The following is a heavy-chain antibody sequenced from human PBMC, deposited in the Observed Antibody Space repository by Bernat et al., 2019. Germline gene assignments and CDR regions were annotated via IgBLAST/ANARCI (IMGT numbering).Heavy chain of an antibody. Sequence: EVQLVQSGAEVIQPGESLKISCKGSGYTFTNYRIAWVRHMPGKGLEWMGIINPADSETGYSPSFQGQVTISADKSISTAYLQWSSLKASDTAMYYCARQYYYDSSGNSFDNWGQGTQVTVSS. J-gene: IGHJ4*02. V-gene: IGHV5-51*01. CDR3: ARQYYYDSSGNSFDN. CDR2: INPADSET. D-gene: IGHD3-22*01. CDR1: GYTFTNYR.